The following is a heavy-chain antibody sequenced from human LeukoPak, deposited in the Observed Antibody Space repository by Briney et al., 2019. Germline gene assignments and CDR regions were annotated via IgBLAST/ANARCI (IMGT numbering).Heavy chain of an antibody. CDR3: ARAGGYSDGYYHYMDV. J-gene: IGHJ6*03. CDR1: GFTFDGYG. D-gene: IGHD5-18*01. Sequence: PGGSLRLSCAASGFTFDGYGMSWVRQTPGKGLEWVSSINWNGGRKAYADSVKGRFTISRDNTNNSLYLQMNSLRAEDTALYYCARAGGYSDGYYHYMDVWGKGTTVTVSS. V-gene: IGHV3-20*04. CDR2: INWNGGRK.